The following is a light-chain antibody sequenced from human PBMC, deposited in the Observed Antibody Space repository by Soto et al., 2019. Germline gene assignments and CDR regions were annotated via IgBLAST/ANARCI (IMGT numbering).Light chain of an antibody. CDR2: EAS. CDR1: QKINTW. J-gene: IGKJ4*01. V-gene: IGKV1-5*03. Sequence: IQMTQSPSTLSASVGDRVTITCRASQKINTWVAWYQQRPGKAPKLLIYEASSLEPGAPSRFGGSGSGTDFTLTISSLQPDDFATYYCQQYEIYPLTFGGGTQVA. CDR3: QQYEIYPLT.